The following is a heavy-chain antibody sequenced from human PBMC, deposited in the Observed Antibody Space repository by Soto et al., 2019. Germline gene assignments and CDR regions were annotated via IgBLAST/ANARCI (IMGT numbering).Heavy chain of an antibody. Sequence: SGPYAGEPTQTRTLTYKFSGFSLRTPGVGVSWIRQPPGKALEWLALIYWHDDKRYSPSLKSRLTITKDTSKNQVVLTMTNMDPVDTATYYCAHRGGAAVGLYYFDYWGQGALVTVSS. V-gene: IGHV2-5*01. D-gene: IGHD3-16*01. J-gene: IGHJ4*02. CDR1: GFSLRTPGVG. CDR2: IYWHDDK. CDR3: AHRGGAAVGLYYFDY.